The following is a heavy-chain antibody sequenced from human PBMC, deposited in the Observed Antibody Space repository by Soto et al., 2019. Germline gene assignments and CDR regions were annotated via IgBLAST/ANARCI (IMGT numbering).Heavy chain of an antibody. CDR3: ARGAYYDSSGYYSWDAFDI. J-gene: IGHJ3*02. CDR2: IYYSGST. D-gene: IGHD3-22*01. V-gene: IGHV4-31*03. CDR1: GDSISSGGYY. Sequence: QVQLQESGPGLVKPSQTLSLTCTVSGDSISSGGYYWSWIRQHPGKGLEWIGYIYYSGSTYYNPSLKSRVTISLDTSKNQFSLKLSSVTAADTAVYYCARGAYYDSSGYYSWDAFDIWGQGTMVTVSS.